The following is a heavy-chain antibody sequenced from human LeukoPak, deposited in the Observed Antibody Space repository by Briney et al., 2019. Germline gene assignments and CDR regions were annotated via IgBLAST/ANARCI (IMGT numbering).Heavy chain of an antibody. D-gene: IGHD3-10*01. CDR2: IYTSGST. J-gene: IGHJ4*02. CDR1: GGSISSGSYY. CDR3: AREDAAGSHGFDY. V-gene: IGHV4-61*02. Sequence: SETLSLTCTVSGGSISSGSYYWSWIRQPAGKGLEWIGRIYTSGSTNYNPSLKSRVTISGDTSKNQFSLKLSSVTAADTAVYYCAREDAAGSHGFDYWGQGTLVTVSS.